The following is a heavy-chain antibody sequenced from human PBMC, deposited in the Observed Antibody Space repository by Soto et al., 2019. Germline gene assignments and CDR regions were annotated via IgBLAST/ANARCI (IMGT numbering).Heavy chain of an antibody. V-gene: IGHV3-9*01. D-gene: IGHD3-10*01. J-gene: IGHJ6*03. CDR2: ITWSSDSM. CDR1: GFNFYNHG. Sequence: EVQLVESGGGLVQPGRSLRRSCVASGFNFYNHGMHRVRQAPGRGLEWVSGITWSSDSMGYADSVKGRFTISRDNAKNSLYLQMNSLRPEDTALYYCAKEDSGFSGYMDVWGKGTTVTVSS. CDR3: AKEDSGFSGYMDV.